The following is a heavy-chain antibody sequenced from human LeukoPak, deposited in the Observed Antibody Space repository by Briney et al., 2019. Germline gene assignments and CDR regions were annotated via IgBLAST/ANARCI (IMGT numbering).Heavy chain of an antibody. CDR2: IHESGSYQ. CDR1: GFTFNNYW. D-gene: IGHD5-18*01. J-gene: IGHJ5*02. V-gene: IGHV3-7*01. Sequence: GGSLRLSCAASGFTFNNYWMTWVRQAPGKGLEWVAHIHESGSYQNYVDSVRGRFTVSRDNTKRVLYLQMDSLRAEDTAVYYCARDIPGGASFLDQWGQGTLVTASS. CDR3: ARDIPGGASFLDQ.